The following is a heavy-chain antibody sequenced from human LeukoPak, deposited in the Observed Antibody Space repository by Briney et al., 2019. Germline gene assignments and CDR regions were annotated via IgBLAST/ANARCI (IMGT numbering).Heavy chain of an antibody. D-gene: IGHD1-26*01. Sequence: SETLSLTCTVSGGSVSSDSYYWVWDRQPPGKGLEWTGSINYSGTTFYSSSLKSRITLSMDASKNQFSLRLTSVTAADTAVYYCARLGTYSGNLFDNWGQGTLVTVSS. CDR3: ARLGTYSGNLFDN. CDR1: GGSVSSDSYY. J-gene: IGHJ4*02. CDR2: INYSGTT. V-gene: IGHV4-39*01.